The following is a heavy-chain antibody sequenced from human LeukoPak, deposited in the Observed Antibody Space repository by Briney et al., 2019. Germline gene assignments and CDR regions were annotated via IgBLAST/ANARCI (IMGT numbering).Heavy chain of an antibody. Sequence: PSETLSLTCTVSGGSISSYYWSWIRQPPGKGLEWIGYIYYSGSTNYNLSLKSRVTISVDTSKNQFSLKLSSVTAADTAVYYCARDPMIDAFDIWGQGTMVTVSS. CDR3: ARDPMIDAFDI. V-gene: IGHV4-59*01. D-gene: IGHD3-22*01. CDR1: GGSISSYY. CDR2: IYYSGST. J-gene: IGHJ3*02.